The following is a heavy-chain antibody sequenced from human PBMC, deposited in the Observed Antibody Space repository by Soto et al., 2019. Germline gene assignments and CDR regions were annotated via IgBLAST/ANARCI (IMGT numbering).Heavy chain of an antibody. Sequence: SLTLPLTCTVSGGSISSGDYCWSWIRPPPGKGLEWIGYIYYSGSTYYNPSLKSRVTISVDTSKNQFSLKLSSVTAADTAVYYCASRITIFGVPDYYYYGMDVWGQGTTVTVSS. CDR2: IYYSGST. CDR3: ASRITIFGVPDYYYYGMDV. J-gene: IGHJ6*02. V-gene: IGHV4-30-4*01. CDR1: GGSISSGDYC. D-gene: IGHD3-3*01.